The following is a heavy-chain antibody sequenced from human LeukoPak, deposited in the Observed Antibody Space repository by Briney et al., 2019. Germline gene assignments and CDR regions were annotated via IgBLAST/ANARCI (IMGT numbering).Heavy chain of an antibody. V-gene: IGHV1-2*04. CDR3: ARSGLVDEPGYFDY. D-gene: IGHD1-14*01. J-gene: IGHJ4*02. Sequence: GASVKVSCKASGYTFTGYYMHWVRQAPGQGLEWMGWINPNSGGTNYAQKFQGWVTMTRDTSISTAYMELSRLRSDDTAVYYCARSGLVDEPGYFDYWGQGTLVTVSS. CDR1: GYTFTGYY. CDR2: INPNSGGT.